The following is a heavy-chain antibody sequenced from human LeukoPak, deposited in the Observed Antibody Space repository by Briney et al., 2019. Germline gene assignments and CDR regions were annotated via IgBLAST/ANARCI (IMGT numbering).Heavy chain of an antibody. V-gene: IGHV1-69*04. Sequence: SVKVSCKASGGTFSSYAISWVRQAPGQGLEWMGRIIPILGIANYAQKFQGRVTITADKSTSTAYMELSSLRSEDTAVYYCARASYGDYLAIANWGQGTLVTASS. CDR1: GGTFSSYA. CDR2: IIPILGIA. CDR3: ARASYGDYLAIAN. J-gene: IGHJ4*02. D-gene: IGHD4-17*01.